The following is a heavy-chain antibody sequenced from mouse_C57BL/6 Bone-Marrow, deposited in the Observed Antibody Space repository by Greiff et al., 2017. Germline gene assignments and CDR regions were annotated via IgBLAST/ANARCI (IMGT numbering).Heavy chain of an antibody. CDR3: ARDYYGSSLWFAY. V-gene: IGHV1-59*01. J-gene: IGHJ3*01. CDR1: GYTFTSYW. D-gene: IGHD1-1*01. CDR2: IDPSDSYT. Sequence: VQLQQPGAELVRPGTSVKLSCKASGYTFTSYWMHWVKQRPGQGLEWIGVIDPSDSYTNYNQKFKGKATLTVDTSSSTAYMQLSSLTSEDSAVYYCARDYYGSSLWFAYWGQGTLVTVSA.